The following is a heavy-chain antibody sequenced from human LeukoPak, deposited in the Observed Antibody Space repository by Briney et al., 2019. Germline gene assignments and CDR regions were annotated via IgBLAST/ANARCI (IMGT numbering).Heavy chain of an antibody. CDR1: GFTFSSYS. D-gene: IGHD3-10*01. J-gene: IGHJ6*03. Sequence: GGSLRLSCAASGFTFSSYSMNWVRQAPGKGLEWVANIKQDGSEKYYVDSVKGRFTISRDNAKNSLYLQMNSLRAEDTAVYYCARDGFGFGELGDYVDVWGKGTTVTVSS. V-gene: IGHV3-7*01. CDR2: IKQDGSEK. CDR3: ARDGFGFGELGDYVDV.